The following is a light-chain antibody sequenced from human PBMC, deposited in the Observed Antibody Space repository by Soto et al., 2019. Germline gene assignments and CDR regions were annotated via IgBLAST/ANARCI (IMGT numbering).Light chain of an antibody. J-gene: IGKJ4*01. Sequence: IPMTQSPSSLSASVGDRVTITCQASQDISNFLNWYQQKSGKPPKLLIYDASNLETGVPPRFSGAGSGTEFALTISNLQPEDVATYYCQQYDDLPSTFGGGTKVEV. CDR2: DAS. V-gene: IGKV1-33*01. CDR1: QDISNF. CDR3: QQYDDLPST.